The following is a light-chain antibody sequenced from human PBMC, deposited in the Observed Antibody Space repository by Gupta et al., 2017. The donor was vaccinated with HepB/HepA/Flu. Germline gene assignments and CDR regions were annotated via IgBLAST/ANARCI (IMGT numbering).Light chain of an antibody. V-gene: IGKV3-15*01. CDR3: QQYNNWPPFT. Sequence: EIVMTQSPATLYVSPGERSTLSCRASQSVSSNLAWYKQKPRQAPRLLIYAASTSYAGLSDRFGGCGYGKELTLTSSSRQSEDFVVYYCQQYNNWPPFTFGQGTRLEIK. CDR2: AAS. CDR1: QSVSSN. J-gene: IGKJ5*01.